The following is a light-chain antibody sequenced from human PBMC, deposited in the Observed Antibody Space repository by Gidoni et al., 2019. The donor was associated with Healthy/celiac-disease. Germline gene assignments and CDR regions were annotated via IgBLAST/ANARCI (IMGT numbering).Light chain of an antibody. V-gene: IGKV3-11*01. CDR3: QQRSNWPLT. CDR2: DAS. CDR1: QSVSSY. J-gene: IGKJ4*01. Sequence: EIVLPQSPATLSLPPGERATLYCRASQSVSSYLAWYQQKPGQAPRLLIYDASNRATGIPARFSGRGSGTDFTLTITSLEPEDFAVYYCQQRSNWPLTFXGXTKVEIK.